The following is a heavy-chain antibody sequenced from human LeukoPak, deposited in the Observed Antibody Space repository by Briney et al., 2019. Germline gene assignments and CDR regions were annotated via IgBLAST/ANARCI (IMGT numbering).Heavy chain of an antibody. J-gene: IGHJ4*02. CDR2: IYSGGST. CDR1: GFTVSSNY. D-gene: IGHD6-13*01. CDR3: ARVVLTAAADYFDY. V-gene: IGHV3-66*01. Sequence: PGGSLRLSCAASGFTVSSNYMSWVRQAPGKGLEWVSVIYSGGSTYYADSVKDRFTISRDNSKNTLYLQMNSLRAEDTAVYYCARVVLTAAADYFDYWGQGTLVTVSS.